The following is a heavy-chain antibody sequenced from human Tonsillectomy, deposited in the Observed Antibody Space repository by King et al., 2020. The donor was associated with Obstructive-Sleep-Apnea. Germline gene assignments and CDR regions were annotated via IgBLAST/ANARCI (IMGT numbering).Heavy chain of an antibody. CDR3: ARVGGRLLGGHFDY. J-gene: IGHJ4*02. CDR1: GYSISSGYY. V-gene: IGHV4-38-2*02. D-gene: IGHD3-22*01. CDR2: IYHSGST. Sequence: VQLQESGPGLVKPSETLSLTCTVSGYSISSGYYWGWIRQPPGKGLEWIGSIYHSGSTYYNPSLKSRVTISVDTSKNQFSLKLSSVTAADTAGYYCARVGGRLLGGHFDYWGQGTLVTVSS.